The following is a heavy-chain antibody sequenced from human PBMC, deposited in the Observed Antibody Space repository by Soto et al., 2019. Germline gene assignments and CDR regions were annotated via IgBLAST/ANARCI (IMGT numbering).Heavy chain of an antibody. CDR1: GVSISESSHY. V-gene: IGHV4-39*01. CDR2: IYYTGRT. D-gene: IGHD4-17*01. CDR3: ARHLGNYGEWAFDF. Sequence: QLLLQESGPGLVKPSETLSLTCAVSGVSISESSHYWDWIRQPPGKGLEWIASIYYTGRTYYNPHLRSRLTIYIDTSRDQFSLNLSSGTAEDMAVYYCARHLGNYGEWAFDFWGQGTLVPVSS. J-gene: IGHJ4*02.